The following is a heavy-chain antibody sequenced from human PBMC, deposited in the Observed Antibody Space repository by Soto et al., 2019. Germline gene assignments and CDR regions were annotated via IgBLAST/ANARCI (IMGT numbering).Heavy chain of an antibody. J-gene: IGHJ5*02. Sequence: QVQLVQSGAEVKKPGSSVKVSCKASGGTFSTYTITWVRQAPGQGLEWMGRIIPIIGIINYAQKFQGRVTISAEKFTGTAYMELTVLRSDDTAVYYCAGDPDSHYNDSHASSYPWGQGTLVTVSS. D-gene: IGHD4-4*01. CDR2: IIPIIGII. V-gene: IGHV1-69*08. CDR3: AGDPDSHYNDSHASSYP. CDR1: GGTFSTYT.